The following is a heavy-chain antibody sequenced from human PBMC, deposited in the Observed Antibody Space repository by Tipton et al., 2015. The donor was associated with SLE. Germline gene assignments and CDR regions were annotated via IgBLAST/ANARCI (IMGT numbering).Heavy chain of an antibody. CDR2: INHSGST. J-gene: IGHJ6*02. V-gene: IGHV4-34*01. CDR1: GGSFSGYY. CDR3: ARGRGDYYYGMDA. Sequence: TLSLTCAVYGGSFSGYYWSWIRQPPGKGLEWIGEINHSGSTNYNPSLKSRVTISVDTSKTQFSLKLSSATAADTAVYYCARGRGDYYYGMDAWGQGTTVTVSS.